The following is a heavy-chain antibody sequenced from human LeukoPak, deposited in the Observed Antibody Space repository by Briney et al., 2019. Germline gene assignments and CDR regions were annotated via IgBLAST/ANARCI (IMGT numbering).Heavy chain of an antibody. CDR3: ARVPSIAVAGSDWFGP. Sequence: SETLSLICTVSGGSISSYYWSWIRQPAGKGLEWIGRIYTSGSTNYNPSLKSRVTMSVDTSKNQFSLKLSSVTAADTAVYYCARVPSIAVAGSDWFGPWGQGTLVTVSS. CDR2: IYTSGST. CDR1: GGSISSYY. D-gene: IGHD6-19*01. V-gene: IGHV4-4*07. J-gene: IGHJ5*02.